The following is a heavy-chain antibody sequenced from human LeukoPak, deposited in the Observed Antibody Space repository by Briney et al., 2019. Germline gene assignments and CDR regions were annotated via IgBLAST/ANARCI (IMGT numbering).Heavy chain of an antibody. D-gene: IGHD1-7*01. CDR2: NNADGSST. J-gene: IGHJ4*02. CDR1: GFTFSNSW. V-gene: IGHV3-74*01. Sequence: GGSLRLSCAASGFTFSNSWMHWVRQAPGKGLLWVSRNNADGSSTDYADSVKGRFTISRDNSENTLYLQMNSLRAEDTAVYYCAKHMTGTKSSDYWGQGALATVSS. CDR3: AKHMTGTKSSDY.